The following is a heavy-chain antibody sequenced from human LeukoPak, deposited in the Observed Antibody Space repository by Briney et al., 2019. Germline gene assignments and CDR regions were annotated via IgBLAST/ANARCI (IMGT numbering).Heavy chain of an antibody. V-gene: IGHV3-43*01. Sequence: GGSLRLSCAASGLTFDDYTMHWVRQAPGKGLEWVSLITWDGGSTYYADSVKGRFTISRDNSKNTLYLQMNSLRSDDTAVYYCARALAVAGIEGSDYWGQGTLVTVSS. D-gene: IGHD6-19*01. CDR2: ITWDGGST. CDR1: GLTFDDYT. CDR3: ARALAVAGIEGSDY. J-gene: IGHJ4*02.